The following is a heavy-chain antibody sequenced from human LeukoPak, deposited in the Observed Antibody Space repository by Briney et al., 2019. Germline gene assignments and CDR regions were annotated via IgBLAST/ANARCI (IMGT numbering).Heavy chain of an antibody. Sequence: GGSLRLSCAASGFTFSSYAMSWVRQAPGKGLEWVSAISGSGGSTYYADSVKGRFTISRDNSKNTLYLQMNSLRAEDTAVYYCAKGGGYNNYWGGVDAFDIWGQGTMVTVSS. J-gene: IGHJ3*02. V-gene: IGHV3-23*01. CDR3: AKGGGYNNYWGGVDAFDI. CDR1: GFTFSSYA. D-gene: IGHD4-4*01. CDR2: ISGSGGST.